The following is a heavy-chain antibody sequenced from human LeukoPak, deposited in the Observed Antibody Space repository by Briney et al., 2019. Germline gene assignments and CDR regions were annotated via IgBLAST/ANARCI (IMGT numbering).Heavy chain of an antibody. Sequence: GGSLRLTCAACGCTFSSYAMSGVRQAPGRELEGVSAISGSGGSTYYADSVEGRFIISSNNSKNTLYLQMNSLRAEDTAVYYYAKSARITIFGVVIEIDYWGQGTLVTVSS. J-gene: IGHJ4*02. CDR3: AKSARITIFGVVIEIDY. V-gene: IGHV3-23*01. D-gene: IGHD3-3*01. CDR2: ISGSGGST. CDR1: GCTFSSYA.